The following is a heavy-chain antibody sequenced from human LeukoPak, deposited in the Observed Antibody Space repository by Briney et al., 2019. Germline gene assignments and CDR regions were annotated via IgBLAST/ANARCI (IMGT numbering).Heavy chain of an antibody. J-gene: IGHJ4*02. D-gene: IGHD5-18*01. Sequence: ASVKVSCKVSGNSLIYLSMHWVRQAPGKGLEWLGGLDPEGGGLIYAQNFQGRVIMTEDTSTDTAYMELSSLKSEDTGVYYCARDPRGYSYGPEVYFDYWGQGTLVTVSS. CDR2: LDPEGGGL. CDR3: ARDPRGYSYGPEVYFDY. CDR1: GNSLIYLS. V-gene: IGHV1-24*01.